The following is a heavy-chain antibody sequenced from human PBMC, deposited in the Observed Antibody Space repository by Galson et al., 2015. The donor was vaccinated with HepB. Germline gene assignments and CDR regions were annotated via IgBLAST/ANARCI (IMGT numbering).Heavy chain of an antibody. CDR3: ARFTCSSSWYPYYYYYMDV. D-gene: IGHD6-13*01. CDR2: IYPGDSDT. V-gene: IGHV5-51*03. CDR1: GYSFTSYW. J-gene: IGHJ6*03. Sequence: QSGAEVKKPGESLKISCKGSGYSFTSYWIGWVRQMPGKGLEWMGIIYPGDSDTRYSPSFQGQVTISADKSISTAYLQWSSLKASDTAMYYCARFTCSSSWYPYYYYYMDVWGKGTTVTVSS.